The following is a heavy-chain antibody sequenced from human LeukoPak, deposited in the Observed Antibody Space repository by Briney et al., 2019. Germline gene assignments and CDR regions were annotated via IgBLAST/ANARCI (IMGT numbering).Heavy chain of an antibody. CDR3: ARKLV. CDR1: GFTFSSYG. V-gene: IGHV3-23*01. J-gene: IGHJ4*02. CDR2: ISGSGGIT. Sequence: PGGSLRLSCAASGFTFSSYGMHWVRQAPGKGLEWVSGISGSGGITYYADSVKGRFTISRDNSENALYLQMKSLRAEDTAVYFCARKLVWGQGTLVTVSS.